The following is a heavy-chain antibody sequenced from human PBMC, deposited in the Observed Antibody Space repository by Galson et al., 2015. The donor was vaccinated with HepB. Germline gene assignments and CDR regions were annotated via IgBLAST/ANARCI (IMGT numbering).Heavy chain of an antibody. CDR1: GDPISRGHY. J-gene: IGHJ5*02. D-gene: IGHD6-19*01. Sequence: SETLSLTCNVSGDPISRGHYWGWIRQSPEKGLEWLGSIFHRGTIDYDPSLKSRVTLSLDTSKNQFSLRLTSVTAEDTAVYYCARDSSGQLDPWGQGILVIVSA. CDR3: ARDSSGQLDP. CDR2: IFHRGTI. V-gene: IGHV4-38-2*02.